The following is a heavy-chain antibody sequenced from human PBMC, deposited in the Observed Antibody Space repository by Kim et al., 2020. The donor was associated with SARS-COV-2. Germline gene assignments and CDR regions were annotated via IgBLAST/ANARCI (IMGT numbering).Heavy chain of an antibody. V-gene: IGHV1-69*13. J-gene: IGHJ4*02. CDR3: ARRTGGRDVYFEN. CDR1: GGTFNNYR. CDR2: TIPVFRSA. Sequence: SVKVSCKTSGGTFNNYRIDWVRQAPGQGLEWMGGTIPVFRSATYSQKFQDRVTITADESTSTAYMELSSLTSEDTAIYWCARRTGGRDVYFENWGQGTRVTVPS. D-gene: IGHD2-15*01.